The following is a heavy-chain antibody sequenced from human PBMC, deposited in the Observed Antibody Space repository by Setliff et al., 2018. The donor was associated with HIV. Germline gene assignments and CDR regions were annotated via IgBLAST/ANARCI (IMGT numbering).Heavy chain of an antibody. CDR3: ARGGRSDGYHIAS. D-gene: IGHD2-15*01. Sequence: PSETLSLTCTSSGDSISGYYWSWIRQPAGKGLEWIGRMHTSGNTNYNPSLQSRVTLSVDTSKNQFSLTLTSVTAADTAVYYCARGGRSDGYHIASWGQGILVTAPQ. CDR2: MHTSGNT. V-gene: IGHV4-4*07. CDR1: GDSISGYY. J-gene: IGHJ4*02.